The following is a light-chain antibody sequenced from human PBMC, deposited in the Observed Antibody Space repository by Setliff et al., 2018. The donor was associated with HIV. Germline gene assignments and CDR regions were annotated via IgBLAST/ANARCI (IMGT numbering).Light chain of an antibody. CDR2: EVS. CDR3: ISYTSRITWI. CDR1: SSDVGGYNF. V-gene: IGLV2-14*01. J-gene: IGLJ2*01. Sequence: QPASVSGSPGQSITISCTGTSSDVGGYNFVSWYQQHPGKAPKLIIYEVSNRPSGVSNRFSGSKSGNTASLTISGLQAEDAADYYCISYTSRITWIFGGGTKVTVL.